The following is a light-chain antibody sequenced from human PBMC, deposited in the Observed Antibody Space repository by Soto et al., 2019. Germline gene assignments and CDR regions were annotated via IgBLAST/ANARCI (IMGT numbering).Light chain of an antibody. J-gene: IGLJ2*01. Sequence: QSVLTQPASVSGSPGQSITISCAGTSSDVGGYNYVSWYQQHPGKVPRLIISDVNKRPSGVSDRFSGSKSGNTASPTISGLQAEDEADYYCASFTRSVTVVFGGGTKVTVL. CDR2: DVN. CDR1: SSDVGGYNY. CDR3: ASFTRSVTVV. V-gene: IGLV2-14*03.